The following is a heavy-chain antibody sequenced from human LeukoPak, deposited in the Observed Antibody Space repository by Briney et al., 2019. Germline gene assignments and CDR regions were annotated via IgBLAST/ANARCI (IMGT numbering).Heavy chain of an antibody. J-gene: IGHJ4*02. V-gene: IGHV3-11*01. CDR2: SSGSSI. Sequence: GGSLRLSCASSGFTFSDYYMSWIRQAPGKGLEWVSYSSGSSIYYADFVKGRFTISRDNAKNSLYLQMNSLRAEDTAVYYCAREGSSSWYVDYWGQGTLVTVSS. CDR3: AREGSSSWYVDY. D-gene: IGHD6-13*01. CDR1: GFTFSDYY.